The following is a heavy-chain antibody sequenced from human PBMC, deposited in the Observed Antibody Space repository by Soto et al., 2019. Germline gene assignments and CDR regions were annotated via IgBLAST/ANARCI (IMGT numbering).Heavy chain of an antibody. CDR3: ARHPIAAAVDY. J-gene: IGHJ4*02. CDR1: TYSFTNYW. V-gene: IGHV5-10-1*01. D-gene: IGHD6-13*01. Sequence: GESLKISCKASTYSFTNYWISWVRQRPGKGLEWMGRIDPTDSYTNYSPSFQGHVTISADKSVSTAYLQWSSLKAPDSAMYYCARHPIAAAVDYWGQGTRVTVSS. CDR2: IDPTDSYT.